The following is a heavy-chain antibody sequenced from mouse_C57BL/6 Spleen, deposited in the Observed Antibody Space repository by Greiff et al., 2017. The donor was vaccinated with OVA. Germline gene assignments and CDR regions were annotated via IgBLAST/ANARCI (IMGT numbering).Heavy chain of an antibody. CDR1: GYTFTSYW. V-gene: IGHV1-52*01. CDR2: IDPSDSET. Sequence: VQLQQPGAELVRPGSSVKLSCKASGYTFTSYWMHWVKQRPIQGLEWIGNIDPSDSETHYNQKFKDKATLTVDKSSSTAYMQLSSLTSEDSAVYYCAREEGNFAMDYWGQGTSVTVSS. J-gene: IGHJ4*01. CDR3: AREEGNFAMDY.